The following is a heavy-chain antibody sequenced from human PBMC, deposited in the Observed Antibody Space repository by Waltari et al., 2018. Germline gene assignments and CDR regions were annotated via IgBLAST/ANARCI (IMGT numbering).Heavy chain of an antibody. CDR3: AIGVVAATLTNY. J-gene: IGHJ4*02. D-gene: IGHD2-15*01. CDR2: MNPNSGNT. CDR1: GGTFSSYA. Sequence: QVQLVQSGAEVKKPGSSVKVSCKASGGTFSSYAISWVRQAPGQGLEWMGWMNPNSGNTGYAQKFQGRVTITRNTSISTAYMELSSLRSEDTAVYYCAIGVVAATLTNYWGQGTLVTVSS. V-gene: IGHV1-8*03.